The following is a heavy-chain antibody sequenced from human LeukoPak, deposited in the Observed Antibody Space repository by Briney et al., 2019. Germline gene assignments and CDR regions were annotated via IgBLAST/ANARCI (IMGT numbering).Heavy chain of an antibody. D-gene: IGHD6-13*01. CDR2: IYYSGST. CDR3: ARLPSSSGDWFDP. J-gene: IGHJ5*02. Sequence: SETLSLTCTVSGGSISSSSYYWGWIRQPPGKGLEWIGSIYYSGSTYYNPSLKSRVTISVDTSKNQFSPKLSSVTAADTAVYYCARLPSSSGDWFDPWGQGTLVTVSS. CDR1: GGSISSSSYY. V-gene: IGHV4-39*01.